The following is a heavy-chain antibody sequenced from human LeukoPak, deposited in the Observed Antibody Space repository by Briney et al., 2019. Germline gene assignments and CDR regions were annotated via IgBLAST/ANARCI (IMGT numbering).Heavy chain of an antibody. CDR2: IRSKANSYAT. CDR3: TRGPYGDYGGVDY. Sequence: GGSLRLSCAASGFTFSGSAMQWVRQASGKGLEWVGRIRSKANSYATAYAASVKGRFTISRDDSKNTAYLQMNSLKTEDTAVYYCTRGPYGDYGGVDYWGQGTLVTVSS. CDR1: GFTFSGSA. D-gene: IGHD4-17*01. V-gene: IGHV3-73*01. J-gene: IGHJ4*02.